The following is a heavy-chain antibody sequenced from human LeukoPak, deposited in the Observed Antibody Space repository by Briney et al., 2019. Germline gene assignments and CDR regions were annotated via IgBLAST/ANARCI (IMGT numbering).Heavy chain of an antibody. V-gene: IGHV3-74*03. CDR3: AKCARVDWSPIDY. CDR2: TNNDGSGT. D-gene: IGHD3-9*01. Sequence: PGGSLRLSCAASGFTFSSYWMHWVRQAPGKGLMCVLRTNNDGSGTTYADSVKGRFTISRDTSKNTLYLQMSSLRAEDTAVYYCAKCARVDWSPIDYWGQGTLVTVSS. J-gene: IGHJ4*02. CDR1: GFTFSSYW.